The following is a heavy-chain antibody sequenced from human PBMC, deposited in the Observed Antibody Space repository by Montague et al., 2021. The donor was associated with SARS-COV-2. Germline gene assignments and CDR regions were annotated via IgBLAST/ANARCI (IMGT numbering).Heavy chain of an antibody. Sequence: SETLSLTCTVSGGSISSYYWSWIRQTPGKGLEWIGYIYYSGSTNYNPSLKSRVTISVDTSKNQFSLKLSSVTAADTAVYYCARGSGGMGNAFDIWGQGTMVPVPS. CDR3: ARGSGGMGNAFDI. V-gene: IGHV4-59*01. J-gene: IGHJ3*02. CDR2: IYYSGST. D-gene: IGHD6-19*01. CDR1: GGSISSYY.